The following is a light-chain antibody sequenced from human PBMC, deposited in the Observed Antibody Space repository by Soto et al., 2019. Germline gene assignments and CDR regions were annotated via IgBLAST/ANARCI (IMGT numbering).Light chain of an antibody. V-gene: IGLV3-1*01. CDR1: QLGGKY. CDR2: EDT. J-gene: IGLJ2*01. Sequence: SYELTQPPSMSVSPGQTATITCSGDQLGGKYASWYQQKPGLSPVLVVYEDTNRPSWTPERFSGSNSGNTATLTISGTQSMDEADYYCQAWDSTTVVFGGGTKLTVL. CDR3: QAWDSTTVV.